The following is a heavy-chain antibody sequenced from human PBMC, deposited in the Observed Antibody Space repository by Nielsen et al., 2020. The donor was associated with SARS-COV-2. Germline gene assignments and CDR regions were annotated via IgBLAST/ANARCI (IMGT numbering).Heavy chain of an antibody. CDR2: ISYDGSNK. CDR1: GFTFSSYA. D-gene: IGHD4-17*01. CDR3: AKVQGVTTTLYSYYYGMDV. V-gene: IGHV3-30*04. J-gene: IGHJ6*02. Sequence: GGSLRLSCAASGFTFSSYAMHWVRQAPGKGLEWVAVISYDGSNKYYADSVKGRFTISRDNSKNSLYLQMDSLRADDTAVYYCAKVQGVTTTLYSYYYGMDVWGQGTTVPVSS.